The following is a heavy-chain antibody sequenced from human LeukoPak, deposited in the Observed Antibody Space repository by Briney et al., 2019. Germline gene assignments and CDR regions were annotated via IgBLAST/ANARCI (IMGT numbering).Heavy chain of an antibody. J-gene: IGHJ6*03. D-gene: IGHD4-17*01. CDR3: ARGTYGYYMDV. Sequence: PLETLSLTCSGSNYSISNSLYWGWLRQPPGKGLEWIGSIYRSGSTFYNPSLKSRVTISLDTSKNQFSLKLSSVTAADTAVYFCARGTYGYYMDVWGKGTTVTVSS. CDR1: NYSISNSLY. CDR2: IYRSGST. V-gene: IGHV4-38-2*02.